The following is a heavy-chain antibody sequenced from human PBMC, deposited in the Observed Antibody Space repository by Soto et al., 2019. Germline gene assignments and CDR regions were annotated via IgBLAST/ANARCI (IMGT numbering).Heavy chain of an antibody. CDR1: GYTFTSDS. Sequence: ASAKVSCTASGYTFTSDSMHWVREAPGQGLEWMGIINPSSGRTSYAQNFQGRVTMTSDTSTSIVYMEMSSLKSEDTAVYYCARDHNFGFILYAMDGWGQGTTVTVSS. J-gene: IGHJ6*02. CDR3: ARDHNFGFILYAMDG. CDR2: INPSSGRT. V-gene: IGHV1-46*01. D-gene: IGHD2-15*01.